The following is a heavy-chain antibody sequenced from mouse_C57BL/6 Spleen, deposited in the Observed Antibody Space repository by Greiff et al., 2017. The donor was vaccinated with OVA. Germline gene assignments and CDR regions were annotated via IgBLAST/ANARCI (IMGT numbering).Heavy chain of an antibody. CDR2: IYPSDSET. J-gene: IGHJ2*01. CDR1: GYTFTSYW. D-gene: IGHD2-1*01. CDR3: AKGGLYGNFDY. Sequence: VQLQQPGAELVRPGSSVKLSCKASGYTFTSYWMDWVKQRPGQGLEWIGNIYPSDSETHYNQKFKDKATLTVDKSSSTAYMQLSSLTSEDSAVYYCAKGGLYGNFDYWGQGTTLTVSS. V-gene: IGHV1-61*01.